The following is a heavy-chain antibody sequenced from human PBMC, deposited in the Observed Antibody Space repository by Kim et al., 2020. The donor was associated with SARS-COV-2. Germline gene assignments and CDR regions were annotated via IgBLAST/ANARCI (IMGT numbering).Heavy chain of an antibody. CDR2: IYTSGST. V-gene: IGHV4-4*07. CDR3: ARDKYSSSWYPWAFDI. D-gene: IGHD6-13*01. Sequence: SDTLSLTCTVSGGSISSYYWSWIRQPAGKGLEWIGRIYTSGSTNYNPSLTSRVTMSVDTSKNQFSLKLSSVTAADTAVYYCARDKYSSSWYPWAFDIWGQGTMVTVSS. CDR1: GGSISSYY. J-gene: IGHJ3*02.